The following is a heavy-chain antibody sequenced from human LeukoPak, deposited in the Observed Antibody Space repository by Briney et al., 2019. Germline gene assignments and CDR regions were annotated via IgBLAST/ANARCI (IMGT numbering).Heavy chain of an antibody. CDR2: INHSGST. D-gene: IGHD5-24*01. Sequence: SETLSLTCAVYGGSFSGYYWSWIRQPPGKGLEWIGEINHSGSTNYNPSLKSRVTISVDTSKNQFSLKLSSVTAADTAVYYCASGRDGYNWNDYWGQGTLVTVSS. J-gene: IGHJ4*02. V-gene: IGHV4-34*01. CDR1: GGSFSGYY. CDR3: ASGRDGYNWNDY.